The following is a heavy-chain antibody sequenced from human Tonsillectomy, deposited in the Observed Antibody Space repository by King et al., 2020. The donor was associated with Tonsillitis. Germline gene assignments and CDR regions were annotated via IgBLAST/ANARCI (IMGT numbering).Heavy chain of an antibody. CDR1: GGTFSSYA. J-gene: IGHJ4*02. D-gene: IGHD1-1*01. V-gene: IGHV1-69*04. CDR2: IIPILGIT. Sequence: FQLVQSGAEVKKSGSSVKVSCKASGGTFSSYAFSWVRQAPGQGLEWMGRIIPILGITNYAQKFHGRVTMTADKSTSTAYMELSSLRFEDTAVYFCATDGGKTGITDYWGQGTLVTVSS. CDR3: ATDGGKTGITDY.